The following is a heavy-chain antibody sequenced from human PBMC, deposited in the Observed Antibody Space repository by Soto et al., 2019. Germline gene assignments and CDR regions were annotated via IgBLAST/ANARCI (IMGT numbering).Heavy chain of an antibody. CDR2: ISSNGGRT. CDR1: GFTFSSYA. V-gene: IGHV3-64*02. CDR3: ARVFYDSSGYYYDY. J-gene: IGHJ4*02. D-gene: IGHD3-22*01. Sequence: GGSLRLSCAASGFTFSSYAMHWVRQAPGKGLEYVSAISSNGGRTYYADSVKGRFTISRDNSKNTLYLQMGSLRAEDMAVYYCARVFYDSSGYYYDYWGQGT.